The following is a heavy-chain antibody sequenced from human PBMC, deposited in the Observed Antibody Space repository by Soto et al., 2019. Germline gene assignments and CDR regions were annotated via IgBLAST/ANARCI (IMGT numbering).Heavy chain of an antibody. D-gene: IGHD5-18*01. Sequence: GGTLRLSCAASGFTFRSYSMNCVRQPPGKRLERVSSISSSSSYIYYADSVKSRSTISRDNAKNPLYLQMNSLRAEDTAVYYCVKGTAMAFDPWSQGTLVTVS. CDR3: VKGTAMAFDP. V-gene: IGHV3-21*01. CDR2: ISSSSSYI. J-gene: IGHJ5*02. CDR1: GFTFRSYS.